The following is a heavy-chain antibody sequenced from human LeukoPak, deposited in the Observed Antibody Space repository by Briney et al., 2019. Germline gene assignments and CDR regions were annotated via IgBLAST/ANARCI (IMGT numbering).Heavy chain of an antibody. V-gene: IGHV3-53*01. CDR1: GFTFSSYS. CDR3: AADKTTSGWYELDY. Sequence: GGSLRLSCAASGFTFSSYSMNWVRQAPGKGLESVSVISDDGRTYYADSVKGRFTISRDDSKNTFFLQMNNLKAEDTAVYYCAADKTTSGWYELDYWGQGTLVTVSS. J-gene: IGHJ4*02. CDR2: ISDDGRT. D-gene: IGHD6-19*01.